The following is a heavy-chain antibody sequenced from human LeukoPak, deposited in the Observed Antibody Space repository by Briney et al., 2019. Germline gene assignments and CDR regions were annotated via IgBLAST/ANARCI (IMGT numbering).Heavy chain of an antibody. CDR1: GFTFSSYA. CDR3: ARPLVRTRYYFDY. CDR2: IPYDGSNK. Sequence: GGSLRLSCAASGFTFSSYAMHWVRQAPGKGLEWVAVIPYDGSNKYYADSVKGRFTISRDNSKNTLYLQMNSLRAEDTAVYYCARPLVRTRYYFDYWGQGTPVTVSS. V-gene: IGHV3-30-3*01. D-gene: IGHD2-8*01. J-gene: IGHJ4*02.